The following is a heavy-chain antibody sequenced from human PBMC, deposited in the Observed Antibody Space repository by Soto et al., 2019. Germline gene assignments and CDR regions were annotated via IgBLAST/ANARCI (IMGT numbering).Heavy chain of an antibody. Sequence: GGSLRLSCAAAGFTFSTYWMHWVRQTPGKGLVWVSRINGDETRTTYADSVKGRFTISRDNAENTLYLQMNSLRAEDTAVYYCARGDISSSYWYFDYWGQGTLVTVSS. CDR3: ARGDISSSYWYFDY. J-gene: IGHJ4*02. CDR2: INGDETRT. D-gene: IGHD6-13*01. CDR1: GFTFSTYW. V-gene: IGHV3-74*01.